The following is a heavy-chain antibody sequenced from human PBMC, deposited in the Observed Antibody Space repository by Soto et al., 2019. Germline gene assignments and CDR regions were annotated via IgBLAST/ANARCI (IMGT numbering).Heavy chain of an antibody. CDR2: LHFGGTT. J-gene: IGHJ4*02. CDR1: GDSFSSGFYY. Sequence: QLQLQESGPGLVKPSETLPLTCIVSGDSFSSGFYYWGWIRQPPGKGLEWIATLHFGGTTFYSPSVESRVTTSVDAPKNQFSLRLSSVTAADTALYYCARQTTGERQWTFDYWGQGTLVTVSS. D-gene: IGHD4-17*01. CDR3: ARQTTGERQWTFDY. V-gene: IGHV4-39*01.